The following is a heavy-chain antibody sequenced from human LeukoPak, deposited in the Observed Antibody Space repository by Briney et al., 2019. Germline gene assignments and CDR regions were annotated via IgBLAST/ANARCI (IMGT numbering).Heavy chain of an antibody. J-gene: IGHJ4*02. CDR1: GGSISSSSYY. CDR2: IYYSGST. D-gene: IGHD5-12*01. V-gene: IGHV4-39*07. CDR3: ARVSGYDWESFYDY. Sequence: SETLSLTCTVSGGSISSSSYYWGWIRQPPGKGLEWIVSIYYSGSTYYNPSLKSRVTISVDTSKNQFSLKLNSVTAADTAVYYCARVSGYDWESFYDYWGQGTLVTVSS.